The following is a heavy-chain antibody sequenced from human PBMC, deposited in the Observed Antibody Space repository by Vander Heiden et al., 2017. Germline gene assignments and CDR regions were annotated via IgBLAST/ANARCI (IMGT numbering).Heavy chain of an antibody. V-gene: IGHV4-31*03. Sequence: QVQLQKSGPGLVKPSQTLSLTCTVSGGSISSGGYYWSWIRQHPGKGLEWIGYIYYSGSTYYNPSLKSRVTISVDTSKNQFSLKLSSVTAADTAVYYCAGSIAAAGRGGQYNWFDPWGQGTLVTVSS. CDR3: AGSIAAAGRGGQYNWFDP. CDR1: GGSISSGGYY. CDR2: IYYSGST. D-gene: IGHD6-13*01. J-gene: IGHJ5*02.